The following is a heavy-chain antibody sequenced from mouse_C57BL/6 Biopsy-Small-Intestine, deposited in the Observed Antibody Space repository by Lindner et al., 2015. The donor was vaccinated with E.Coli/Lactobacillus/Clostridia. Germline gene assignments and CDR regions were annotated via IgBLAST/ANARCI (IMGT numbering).Heavy chain of an antibody. V-gene: IGHV1-31*01. CDR1: GYSFTGYY. J-gene: IGHJ4*01. Sequence: VQLQESGAELARPGASVKISCKASGYSFTGYYMNWVKQSHGNILDWIGYIYPYNGLSSYNQKFKGKATLTVDTSSSTAYMQLSSLTSEDSAVYYCARYPLYYAMDYWGQGTSVTVSS. CDR2: IYPYNGLS. CDR3: ARYPLYYAMDY.